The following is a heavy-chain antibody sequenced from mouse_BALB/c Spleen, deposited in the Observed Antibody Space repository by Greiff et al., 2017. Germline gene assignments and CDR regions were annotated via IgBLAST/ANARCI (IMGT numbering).Heavy chain of an antibody. J-gene: IGHJ2*01. CDR2: ISSGGST. CDR1: GFTFSSYA. D-gene: IGHD2-10*02. Sequence: EVKLVESGGGLVKPGGSLKLSCAASGFTFSSYAMSWVRQTPEKRLEWVASISSGGSTYYPDSVKGRFTISRDNARNILYLQMSSLRSEDTAMYYCARQYGKNYFDDWGQGTTLTVSS. CDR3: ARQYGKNYFDD. V-gene: IGHV5-6-5*01.